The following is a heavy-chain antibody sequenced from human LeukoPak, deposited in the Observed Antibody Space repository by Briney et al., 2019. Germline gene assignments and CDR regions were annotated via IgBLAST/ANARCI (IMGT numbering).Heavy chain of an antibody. Sequence: PGGSLRLSCAASGFTFSSYAMSWVRQAPGKGLEWVSAISGSGGSTYYADSVKGRFTISRDNSKNTLYLQMNSLRAEDTAVYYCAKELSAIVVVITTNFDYWGQGTLVTVSS. CDR2: ISGSGGST. CDR1: GFTFSSYA. CDR3: AKELSAIVVVITTNFDY. V-gene: IGHV3-23*01. D-gene: IGHD3-22*01. J-gene: IGHJ4*02.